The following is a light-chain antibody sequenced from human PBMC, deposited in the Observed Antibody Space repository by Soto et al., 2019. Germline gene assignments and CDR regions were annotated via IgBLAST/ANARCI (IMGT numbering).Light chain of an antibody. CDR1: QGITSA. CDR3: QQFNTYPIT. CDR2: IAS. V-gene: IGKV1-13*02. J-gene: IGKJ5*01. Sequence: IQLTQSPSSLSASVGDTVTITCRASQGITSALTWYQQKPGKAPKLLISIASTLESGVPSRFSGSGSGTDFTLTISSLQPEDFATYYCQQFNTYPITFGQGTRLEIK.